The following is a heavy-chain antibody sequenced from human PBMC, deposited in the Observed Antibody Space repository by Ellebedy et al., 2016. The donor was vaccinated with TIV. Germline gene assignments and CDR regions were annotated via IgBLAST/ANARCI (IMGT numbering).Heavy chain of an antibody. D-gene: IGHD6-13*01. J-gene: IGHJ6*03. CDR1: GGSISSYY. V-gene: IGHV4-59*01. CDR2: IYYSGST. CDR3: ASHARGSSWYYYYYYMDV. Sequence: SDTLSLTXPVSGGSISSYYCSWIRQPPGKGLEWIGYIYYSGSTNYNPSLKSRVTISVDTSKNQFSLKLSSVTAADTAVYYCASHARGSSWYYYYYYMDVWGKGTTVTVSS.